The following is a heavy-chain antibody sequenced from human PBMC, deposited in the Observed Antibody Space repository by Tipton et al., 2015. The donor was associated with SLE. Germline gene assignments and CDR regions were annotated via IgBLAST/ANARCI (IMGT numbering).Heavy chain of an antibody. CDR1: GGSITSANW. J-gene: IGHJ3*02. CDR2: IYYTGTT. CDR3: ARHEAYSGSSPFDI. Sequence: TLSLTCAVSGGSITSANWWSWVRQPPGKGLEWIGQIYYTGTTNYNPSLKSQVTISVDSSKNQFSLKLTSVTAADTAVYYCARHEAYSGSSPFDIWGHGTMVTVSS. D-gene: IGHD1-26*01. V-gene: IGHV4-4*02.